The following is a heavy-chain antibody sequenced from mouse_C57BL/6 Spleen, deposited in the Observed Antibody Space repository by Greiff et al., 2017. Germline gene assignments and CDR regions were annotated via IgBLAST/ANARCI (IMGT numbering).Heavy chain of an antibody. CDR3: ARGAGNYSGYLDY. V-gene: IGHV1-52*01. D-gene: IGHD2-1*01. CDR2: IDPSDSET. CDR1: GYTFTSYW. J-gene: IGHJ2*01. Sequence: QVQLQQPGAELVRPGSSVKLSCKASGYTFTSYWMHWVKQRPIQGLEWIGNIDPSDSETHYNQKFKDKATLTVDKSSSTAYMQLSSLTSEDSAVYNCARGAGNYSGYLDYWGQGTTLTVSS.